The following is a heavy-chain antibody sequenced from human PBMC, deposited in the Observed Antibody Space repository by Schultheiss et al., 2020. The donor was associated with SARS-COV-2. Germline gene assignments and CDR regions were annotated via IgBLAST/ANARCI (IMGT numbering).Heavy chain of an antibody. D-gene: IGHD3-16*01. V-gene: IGHV4-59*01. CDR1: GGSISSYY. Sequence: SETLSLTCTVSGGSISSYYWSWIRQPPGKGLEWIGYIYYSGSANYNPSLKSRVFISVDTSQNQFSLQLNSVTAADTAVYFCASGGWGIGHWGQGTLVTVSS. J-gene: IGHJ4*02. CDR3: ASGGWGIGH. CDR2: IYYSGSA.